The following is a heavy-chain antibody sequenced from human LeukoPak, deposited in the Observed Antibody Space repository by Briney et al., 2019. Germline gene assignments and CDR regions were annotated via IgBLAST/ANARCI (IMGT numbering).Heavy chain of an antibody. V-gene: IGHV3-33*01. CDR3: ARDRIGSRDGYNRLDY. Sequence: GGSLRLSCAATGFTFSSYGMHWVRQAPGKGLEWVAVIWYDGSNKYYADSVKGRFTISRDNSKNTLYLQMNSLRAEDTAMYYCARDRIGSRDGYNRLDYWGQGPLVTVSS. J-gene: IGHJ4*02. D-gene: IGHD5-24*01. CDR2: IWYDGSNK. CDR1: GFTFSSYG.